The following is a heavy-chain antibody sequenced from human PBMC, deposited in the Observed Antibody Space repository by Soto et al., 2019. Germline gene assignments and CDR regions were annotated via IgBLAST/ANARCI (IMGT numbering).Heavy chain of an antibody. CDR3: ATDLLPTAAGPKAAFDI. Sequence: ASVKVSCKASGYTFTSYGISWVRQAPGQGLEWMGWISAYNGNTNYAQKLQGRVTMTTDTSTSTAYMELRSLRSDDTAMYYCATDLLPTAAGPKAAFDIWGQGTMVTVSS. J-gene: IGHJ3*02. D-gene: IGHD6-13*01. V-gene: IGHV1-18*01. CDR2: ISAYNGNT. CDR1: GYTFTSYG.